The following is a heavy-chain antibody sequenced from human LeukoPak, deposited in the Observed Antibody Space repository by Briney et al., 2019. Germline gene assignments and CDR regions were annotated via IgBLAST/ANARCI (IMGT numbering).Heavy chain of an antibody. Sequence: GASVKVSCKASGYTFTSYGISWVRQAPGQGLEWMGWISAYNGNTNYAQKLQGRVTMTTDTSTSTAYMELRSLRSDDTAVYYCARVRGFVGGYSKDFDYWGQRTLVTVSS. CDR3: ARVRGFVGGYSKDFDY. CDR1: GYTFTSYG. CDR2: ISAYNGNT. V-gene: IGHV1-18*01. J-gene: IGHJ4*02. D-gene: IGHD4-23*01.